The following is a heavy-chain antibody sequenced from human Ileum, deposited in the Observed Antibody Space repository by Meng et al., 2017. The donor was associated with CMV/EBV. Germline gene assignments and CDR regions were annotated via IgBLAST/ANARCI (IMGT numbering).Heavy chain of an antibody. CDR1: NTAFSYYY. V-gene: IGHV4-34*01. CDR2: INNRGST. J-gene: IGHJ4*02. D-gene: IGHD3-3*01. CDR3: ARASPQRRFLSY. Sequence: VLLAQRGARQFKPSETLALVCAVQNTAFSYYYGTWIRQSPGKGLEWIGEINNRGSTNYNPSLKSRVTISIDTSRNQFSLKLTSMTAADTAVYYCARASPQRRFLSYWGQGTLVTVSS.